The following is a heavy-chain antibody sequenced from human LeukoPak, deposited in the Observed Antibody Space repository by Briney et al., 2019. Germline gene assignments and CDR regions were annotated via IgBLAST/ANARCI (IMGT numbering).Heavy chain of an antibody. D-gene: IGHD3-10*01. CDR2: IIPILGIA. Sequence: ASVKVSCKASGGTFSSYTISWVRQAPGQGLEWMGRIIPILGIANYAQKFQGRVTITADKSTSTAYMELSSLRSEDTAVYYCAHSGSYYHYYYGMDVWGQGTTVTVSS. V-gene: IGHV1-69*02. J-gene: IGHJ6*02. CDR3: AHSGSYYHYYYGMDV. CDR1: GGTFSSYT.